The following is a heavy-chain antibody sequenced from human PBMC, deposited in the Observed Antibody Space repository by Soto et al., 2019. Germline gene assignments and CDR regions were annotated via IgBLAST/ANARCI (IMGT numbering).Heavy chain of an antibody. V-gene: IGHV2-5*02. CDR2: IYWDDDK. D-gene: IGHD2-2*01. CDR3: AHSETYCSSIGCYLSWFGP. CDR1: GFSLTTSGVG. Sequence: GSGPTLVNPTQTLTLTCTFSGFSLTTSGVGVGWIRQPPGKALEWLALIYWDDDKRYSPSLKSKLTITKDTSKNQVVLTLTNVDPVDTATYFCAHSETYCSSIGCYLSWFGPWGPGTLVTVSS. J-gene: IGHJ5*02.